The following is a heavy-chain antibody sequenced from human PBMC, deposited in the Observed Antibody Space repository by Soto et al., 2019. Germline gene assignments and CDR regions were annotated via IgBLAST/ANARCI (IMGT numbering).Heavy chain of an antibody. V-gene: IGHV1-69*01. J-gene: IGHJ4*02. CDR2: IIPKYGTT. D-gene: IGHD2-2*01. CDR1: GGPFNTFG. CDR3: ARTRQRRPVFYVDY. Sequence: QVQLIQSGAEVTKPGSSVKVSCKASGGPFNTFGISWVRQAPGQGLEWMGGIIPKYGTTNYARRFQGRVTITADESTTTAYLELSSLRHDDTAIYYCARTRQRRPVFYVDYWGQGTPISVTS.